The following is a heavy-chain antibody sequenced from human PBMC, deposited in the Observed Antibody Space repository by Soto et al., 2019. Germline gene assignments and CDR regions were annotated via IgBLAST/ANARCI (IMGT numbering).Heavy chain of an antibody. D-gene: IGHD1-26*01. V-gene: IGHV4-30-4*01. CDR2: IYHSGSA. CDR3: AREVINTQPGADGFDI. CDR1: GGSITSGNYF. J-gene: IGHJ3*02. Sequence: QVRLQESGPGLVKPSQTLSLTCTVSGGSITSGNYFWSWVRQTPGKGLEWIAYIYHSGSAHYNPSLESRVVISIDTSEKQFSLRLNSVTAADTAMYYCAREVINTQPGADGFDIWGQGTMVTVSS.